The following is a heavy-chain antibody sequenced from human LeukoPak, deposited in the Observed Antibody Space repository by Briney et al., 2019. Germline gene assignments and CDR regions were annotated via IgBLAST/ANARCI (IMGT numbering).Heavy chain of an antibody. CDR3: ASLPDVDTAMVTGYYYYMDV. J-gene: IGHJ6*03. V-gene: IGHV4-39*01. CDR2: IYYSGST. Sequence: SETLSLTCTVSGGSISSSSYYWGWIRQPPGKGLEWIGSIYYSGSTYYNPSLKSRVTISVDTSKNQFSMKLSSVTAADTAVYYCASLPDVDTAMVTGYYYYMDVWGKGTTVTVSS. D-gene: IGHD5-18*01. CDR1: GGSISSSSYY.